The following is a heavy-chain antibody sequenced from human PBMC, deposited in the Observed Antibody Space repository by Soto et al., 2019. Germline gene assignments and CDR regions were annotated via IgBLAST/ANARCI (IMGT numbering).Heavy chain of an antibody. Sequence: GGSLRLSCAVSGFTFGSYWMNWVRLIPGKGLEWVAYIKPDGSATYYVDSVKGRFTISRENAKNSLYLQMNSLRVEDTSVYYCARAGYCGPGCYYYFDYWGQGTLVTVSS. CDR2: IKPDGSAT. CDR3: ARAGYCGPGCYYYFDY. J-gene: IGHJ4*02. CDR1: GFTFGSYW. D-gene: IGHD2-2*01. V-gene: IGHV3-7*01.